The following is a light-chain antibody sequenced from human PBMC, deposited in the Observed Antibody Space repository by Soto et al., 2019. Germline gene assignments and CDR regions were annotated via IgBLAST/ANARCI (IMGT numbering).Light chain of an antibody. Sequence: QLVLTQSPSASASLGASVKLTCTLSSGHNNYAIAWHQLQPEKGPRSLMKLNSDGSHTKGDGIPDRFSGSSSGAERYLVISSLQSEDEADYYCQTWGTGTVVFGGGTQLTVL. CDR2: LNSDGSH. CDR1: SGHNNYA. J-gene: IGLJ2*01. CDR3: QTWGTGTVV. V-gene: IGLV4-69*01.